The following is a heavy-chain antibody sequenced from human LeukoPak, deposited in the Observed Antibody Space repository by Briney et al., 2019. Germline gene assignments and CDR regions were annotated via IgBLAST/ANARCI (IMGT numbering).Heavy chain of an antibody. Sequence: GESLKISCKGSGYSFTSYWIGWVRQMPGKGLKWMGIIYPGDSDARYSPSFQGQVTISADKSISTAYLQWSSLKASNTAMYYCARRRDLYSGSYYPFDYWGQGTLVTVSS. CDR2: IYPGDSDA. J-gene: IGHJ4*02. CDR3: ARRRDLYSGSYYPFDY. CDR1: GYSFTSYW. D-gene: IGHD1-26*01. V-gene: IGHV5-51*01.